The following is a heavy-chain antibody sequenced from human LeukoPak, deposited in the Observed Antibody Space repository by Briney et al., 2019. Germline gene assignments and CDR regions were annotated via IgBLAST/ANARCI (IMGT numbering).Heavy chain of an antibody. CDR2: IQYDRTNE. CDR1: TFTFSSYG. D-gene: IGHD3-3*01. CDR3: ARVDVGLEWLPRRIYYYYMDV. J-gene: IGHJ6*03. V-gene: IGHV3-30*02. Sequence: GGSLRLSCAASTFTFSSYGMHWVRQAPGKGLEWVAYIQYDRTNEQYAHSVKGRFRISRDNSNNILYLQMNSLRAEDTAVYYCARVDVGLEWLPRRIYYYYMDVWGKGTTVTVSS.